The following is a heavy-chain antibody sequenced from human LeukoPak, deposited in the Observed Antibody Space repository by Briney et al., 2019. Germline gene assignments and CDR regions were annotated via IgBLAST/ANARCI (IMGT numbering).Heavy chain of an antibody. CDR2: ISSSGSTI. CDR3: ASDSRDCSGGSCYFDY. CDR1: GFTFSDYY. Sequence: GGSLRLSCAASGFTFSDYYISWIRQAPGKGLEWVSYISSSGSTIYYADSVKGRFTISRDNTKNSLYLQMDSLRAEDTAVYYCASDSRDCSGGSCYFDYWGQGTLVTVSS. J-gene: IGHJ4*02. V-gene: IGHV3-11*01. D-gene: IGHD2-15*01.